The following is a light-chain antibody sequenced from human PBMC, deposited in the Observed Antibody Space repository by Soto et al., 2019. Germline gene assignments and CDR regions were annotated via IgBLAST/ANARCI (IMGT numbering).Light chain of an antibody. Sequence: EIVLTQSPGTLSLSPGERATLSCRASQSVSSSYLAWYQQKPGQAPRLLIYGASSRATGLPARFTGSGSVAHFSLTISRLESEDLSEYYCQKYSRATSKIGHGATLAIK. CDR3: QKYSRATSK. CDR2: GAS. V-gene: IGKV3-20*01. CDR1: QSVSSSY. J-gene: IGKJ1*01.